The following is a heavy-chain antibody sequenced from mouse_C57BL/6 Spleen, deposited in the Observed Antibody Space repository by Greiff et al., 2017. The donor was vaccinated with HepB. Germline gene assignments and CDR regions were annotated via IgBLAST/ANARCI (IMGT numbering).Heavy chain of an antibody. D-gene: IGHD4-1*01. Sequence: QVHVKQPGAELVMPGASVKLSCKASGYTFTSYWMHWVKQRPGQGLEWIGEIDPSDSYTNYNQKFKGKSTLTVDKSSSTAYMQLSSLTSEDSAVYYCASWDRWYFDVWGTGTTVTVSS. J-gene: IGHJ1*03. CDR2: IDPSDSYT. CDR3: ASWDRWYFDV. CDR1: GYTFTSYW. V-gene: IGHV1-69*01.